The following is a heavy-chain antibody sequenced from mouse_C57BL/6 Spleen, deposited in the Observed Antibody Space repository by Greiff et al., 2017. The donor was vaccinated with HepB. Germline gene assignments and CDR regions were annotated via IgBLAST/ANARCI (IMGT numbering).Heavy chain of an antibody. CDR1: GYSITSGYY. V-gene: IGHV3-6*01. D-gene: IGHD2-4*01. CDR3: ASHYDYDGYAMDY. CDR2: ISYDGSN. Sequence: EVQVVESGPGLVKPSQSLSLTCSVTGYSITSGYYWNWIRQFPGNKLEWMGYISYDGSNNYNPSIKNRISITRDTSKNQFFLKFNSVTTEDTATYYCASHYDYDGYAMDYWGQGTSVTVSS. J-gene: IGHJ4*01.